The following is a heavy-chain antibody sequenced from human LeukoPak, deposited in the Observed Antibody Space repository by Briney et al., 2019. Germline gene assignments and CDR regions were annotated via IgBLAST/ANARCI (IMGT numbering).Heavy chain of an antibody. CDR2: ISGSGGST. D-gene: IGHD1-1*01. V-gene: IGHV3-23*01. CDR3: AKRTTTGPTLGAFDI. CDR1: GFTFSSYA. J-gene: IGHJ3*02. Sequence: PGGSLRLSCAASGFTFSSYAMSWVRQAPGKGLEWVSAISGSGGSTYYADSVKGRFTISRDSYKNTLYLQLNSLRAEDTAVYYCAKRTTTGPTLGAFDIWGQGTMVTVSS.